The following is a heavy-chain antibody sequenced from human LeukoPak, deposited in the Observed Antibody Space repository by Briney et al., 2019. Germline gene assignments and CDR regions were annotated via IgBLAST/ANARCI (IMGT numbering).Heavy chain of an antibody. J-gene: IGHJ4*02. V-gene: IGHV3-30*04. CDR1: GFTFSNYA. Sequence: GGSLRLSCAASGFTFSNYAMHWVRQAPGKGLEWVAVIFYDGSIQYYADSVKGRFTISRDNAKNSLYLQMNRLRAEDTAVYYCARRATTERGHSYGLDYWGQGTLVTVSS. D-gene: IGHD5-18*01. CDR3: ARRATTERGHSYGLDY. CDR2: IFYDGSIQ.